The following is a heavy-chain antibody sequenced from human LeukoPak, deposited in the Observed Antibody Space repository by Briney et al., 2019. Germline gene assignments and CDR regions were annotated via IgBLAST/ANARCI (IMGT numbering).Heavy chain of an antibody. J-gene: IGHJ3*01. V-gene: IGHV4-4*07. CDR3: ARVCGSATNYRLCGFDV. D-gene: IGHD3-10*01. CDR1: GGSINKYF. CDR2: IDSVGTS. Sequence: PETLSLTCIVSGGSINKYFWNWIRQPAGKGLEWIGRIDSVGTSNYNPSLRGRVTMSVDTSKSHFSLEVTSMTAADTAMYYCARVCGSATNYRLCGFDVWGQGTVVTVSS.